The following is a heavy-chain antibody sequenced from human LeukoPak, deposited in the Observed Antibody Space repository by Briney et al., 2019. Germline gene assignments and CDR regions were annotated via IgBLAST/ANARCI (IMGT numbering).Heavy chain of an antibody. V-gene: IGHV4-34*01. CDR2: INHSGST. J-gene: IGHJ4*02. CDR1: GGSFSGYY. CDR3: ARARVYYYDSSGYYLPFDY. Sequence: SETLSLTCAVYGGSFSGYYWSWIRQPPGKGLEWIGEINHSGSTNYNPSLKSRVTISVDTSKNQFSLKLSPVTAADTAVYYCARARVYYYDSSGYYLPFDYWGQGTLVTVSS. D-gene: IGHD3-22*01.